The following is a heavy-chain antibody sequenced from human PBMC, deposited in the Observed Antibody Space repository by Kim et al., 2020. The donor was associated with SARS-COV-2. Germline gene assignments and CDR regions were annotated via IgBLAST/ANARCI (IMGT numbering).Heavy chain of an antibody. Sequence: GGSLRLSCAASGFTFNDYWINWVRQAPGKGLVSVSRISSDGSSTNYADSVKGRFTMSRDNAENTVYLQMNSLRAEDTAVYYCARGFFRNGFDVWGQGTTVTVSS. V-gene: IGHV3-74*01. CDR1: GFTFNDYW. J-gene: IGHJ6*02. CDR3: ARGFFRNGFDV. CDR2: ISSDGSST. D-gene: IGHD3-3*01.